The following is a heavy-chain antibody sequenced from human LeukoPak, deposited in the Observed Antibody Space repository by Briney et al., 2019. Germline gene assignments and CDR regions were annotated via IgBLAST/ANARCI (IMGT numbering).Heavy chain of an antibody. D-gene: IGHD6-13*01. V-gene: IGHV3-48*04. Sequence: GGSLRLSCAASGFTFSSYGMNWVRQAPGKGLEWVSYISSSGSTIYYADSVKGRFTISRDNAKNSLYLQMNSLRAEDTAVYYCAKDSRQQQLVLGYWGQGTLVTVSS. CDR2: ISSSGSTI. J-gene: IGHJ4*02. CDR3: AKDSRQQQLVLGY. CDR1: GFTFSSYG.